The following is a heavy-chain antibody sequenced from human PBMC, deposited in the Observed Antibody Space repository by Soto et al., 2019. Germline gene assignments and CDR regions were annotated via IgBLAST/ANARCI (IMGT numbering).Heavy chain of an antibody. CDR2: INPNSGGT. Sequence: ASVKVSCKASGYTFTGYYMHWVRQAPGQGLEWMGWINPNSGGTNYAQKFQGWVTMTRDTSISTAYMELSSLKASDTAMYYCGGPIAAAGIESYYYYYGMDVWGQGTTVTVSS. V-gene: IGHV1-2*04. CDR3: GGPIAAAGIESYYYYYGMDV. D-gene: IGHD6-13*01. J-gene: IGHJ6*02. CDR1: GYTFTGYY.